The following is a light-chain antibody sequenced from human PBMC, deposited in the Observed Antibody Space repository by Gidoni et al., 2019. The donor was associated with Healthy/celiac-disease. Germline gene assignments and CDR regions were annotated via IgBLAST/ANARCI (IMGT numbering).Light chain of an antibody. V-gene: IGKV1-33*01. CDR2: DAA. J-gene: IGKJ4*01. Sequence: DIQMTQSPSSLSASVGDRVTTTCQASQDISTYLNWYQQKPGKAPKLLIYDAANLETGVHSRFSGGGSGTDFTFTISSLQPEDIATYYCQQYDNLPLTFXGXTKVEIK. CDR3: QQYDNLPLT. CDR1: QDISTY.